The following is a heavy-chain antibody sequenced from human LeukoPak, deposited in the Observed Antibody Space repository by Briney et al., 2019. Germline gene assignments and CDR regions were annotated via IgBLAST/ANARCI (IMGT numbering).Heavy chain of an antibody. D-gene: IGHD2-15*01. V-gene: IGHV3-53*01. CDR2: IYSGGST. Sequence: GASLRLSCAASGFTVSSNYMSWVRQAPGKGLEWVSVIYSGGSTSYPDSVQGRFTISRDNSKNTLYLQMNSLRAEDTAVYYCAKGRTPDYWGQGTLVTVSS. CDR1: GFTVSSNY. CDR3: AKGRTPDY. J-gene: IGHJ4*02.